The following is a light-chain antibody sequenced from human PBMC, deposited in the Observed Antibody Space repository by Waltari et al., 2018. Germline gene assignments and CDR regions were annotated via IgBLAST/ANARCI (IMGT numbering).Light chain of an antibody. CDR2: DFS. CDR3: SSYTGRITPFV. J-gene: IGLJ1*01. V-gene: IGLV2-14*03. CDR1: DSDVGASNS. Sequence: QSALTQPASVSGSPGQSIPISCTGTDSDVGASNSVSWYQHLPGNTPKLIVYDFSDRPSGVSDRFSGCKSGNTASLTISGLQAEDEADYYCSSYTGRITPFVFGTGTTVTVL.